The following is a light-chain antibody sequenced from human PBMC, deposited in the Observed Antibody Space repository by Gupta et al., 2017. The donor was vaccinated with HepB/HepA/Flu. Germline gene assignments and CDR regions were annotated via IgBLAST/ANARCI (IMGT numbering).Light chain of an antibody. J-gene: IGKJ4*01. Sequence: DIQMTHSPSSLSASVRDRVTITCQASQDISNYLNWYQQKPGKAPKLLIYDASKWKTGGPSRFSGSGWGKDFTFTSSRLQAEDIATYYWQQDDHLLTFGGGTTVEIK. V-gene: IGKV1-33*01. CDR3: QQDDHLLT. CDR1: QDISNY. CDR2: DAS.